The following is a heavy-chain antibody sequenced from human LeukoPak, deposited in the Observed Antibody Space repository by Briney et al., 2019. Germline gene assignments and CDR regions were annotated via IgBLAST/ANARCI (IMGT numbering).Heavy chain of an antibody. CDR1: GGSISNYY. J-gene: IGHJ5*02. D-gene: IGHD4-11*01. CDR3: ARHLTTDNWFDP. Sequence: SETLSLTCTVSGGSISNYYWGWIRQPPGKGLEWIGYLYNSGRTNYNPSLKSRVTISVDMSTNQFSLKLSSVTAADTAVYYCARHLTTDNWFDPWGQGTLVTVSS. CDR2: LYNSGRT. V-gene: IGHV4-59*08.